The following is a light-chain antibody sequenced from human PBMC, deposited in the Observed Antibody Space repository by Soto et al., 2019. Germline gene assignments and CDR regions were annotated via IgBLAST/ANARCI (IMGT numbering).Light chain of an antibody. CDR1: QSVSNTF. CDR3: QHYDRAPMWT. CDR2: STS. J-gene: IGKJ1*01. Sequence: EIVMTQSPATLSLSPGERATLSCRACQSVSNTFLAWYQQKPGQAPRLLMYSTSIRATGIPDRFSGSGSGTDFTLTISRLDPEDFAVYYCQHYDRAPMWTFGQGTKVDIK. V-gene: IGKV3-20*01.